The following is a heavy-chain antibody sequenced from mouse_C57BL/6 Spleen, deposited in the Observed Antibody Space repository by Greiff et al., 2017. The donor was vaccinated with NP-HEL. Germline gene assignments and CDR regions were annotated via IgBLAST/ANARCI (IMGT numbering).Heavy chain of an antibody. J-gene: IGHJ2*01. D-gene: IGHD2-3*01. CDR2: IYPGSGST. V-gene: IGHV1-55*01. Sequence: VKLQESGAELVKPGASVKMSCKASGYTFTSYWITWVKQRPGQGLEWIGDIYPGSGSTNYNEKFKSKATLTVDTSSSTAYMQLSSLTSEDSAVYYCARGDGYYGYWGQGTTLTVSS. CDR3: ARGDGYYGY. CDR1: GYTFTSYW.